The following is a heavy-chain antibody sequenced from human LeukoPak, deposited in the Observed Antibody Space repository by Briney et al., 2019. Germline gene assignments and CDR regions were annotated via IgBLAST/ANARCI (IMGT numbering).Heavy chain of an antibody. D-gene: IGHD4-17*01. Sequence: ASVKVSRKASGYTFTSYAMHWVRQAPGQRLEWMGWINAGNGNTKYSQKFQGRVTITRDTSASTAYMELSSLRSEDTAVYYCARSLSRTTGVDYWGQGTLVTVSS. CDR1: GYTFTSYA. J-gene: IGHJ4*02. CDR3: ARSLSRTTGVDY. CDR2: INAGNGNT. V-gene: IGHV1-3*01.